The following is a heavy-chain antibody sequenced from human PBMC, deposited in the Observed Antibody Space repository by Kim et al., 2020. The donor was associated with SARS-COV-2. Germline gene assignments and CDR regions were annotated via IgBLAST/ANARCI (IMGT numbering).Heavy chain of an antibody. CDR2: ISYDGSNK. Sequence: GGSLRLSCAASGFTFSSYAMHWVRQAPGKGLEWVAVISYDGSNKYYADSVKGRFTISRDNSKNTLHLQMNSLRAEDTAVYYCARDDPYSSGWYYYYYGMDVWGQGTTVTVSS. CDR3: ARDDPYSSGWYYYYYGMDV. D-gene: IGHD6-19*01. CDR1: GFTFSSYA. J-gene: IGHJ6*02. V-gene: IGHV3-30*04.